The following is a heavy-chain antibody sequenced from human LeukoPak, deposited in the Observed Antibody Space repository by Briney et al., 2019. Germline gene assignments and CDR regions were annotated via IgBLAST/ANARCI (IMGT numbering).Heavy chain of an antibody. J-gene: IGHJ4*02. Sequence: PGGSLRLSCAASGFTFSSYAMSWVRQAPGKGLEWVSSISVNGRTTYYADSVKGRLTISRDSSKNTLYLNSLRAEDTAICFCARVFGGTYGGDYWGQGTLVTVSS. CDR2: ISVNGRTT. CDR3: ARVFGGTYGGDY. D-gene: IGHD1-26*01. V-gene: IGHV3-23*01. CDR1: GFTFSSYA.